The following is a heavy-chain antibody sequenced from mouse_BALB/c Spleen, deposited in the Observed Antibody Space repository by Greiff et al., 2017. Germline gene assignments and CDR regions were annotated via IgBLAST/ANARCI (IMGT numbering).Heavy chain of an antibody. Sequence: EVQLVESGGGLVQPGGSLKLSCAASGFTFSSYTMSWVRQTPEKRLEWVAYISNGGGSTYYPDTVKGRFTISRDNAKNTLYLQMSSLKSEDTAMYYCARHADYYAMDYWGQGTSVTVSS. CDR1: GFTFSSYT. CDR3: ARHADYYAMDY. V-gene: IGHV5-12-2*01. CDR2: ISNGGGST. J-gene: IGHJ4*01.